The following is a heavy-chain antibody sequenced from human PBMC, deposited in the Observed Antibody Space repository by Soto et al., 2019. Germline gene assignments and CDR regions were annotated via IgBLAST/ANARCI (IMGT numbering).Heavy chain of an antibody. CDR1: GFTISSYS. D-gene: IGHD3-10*01. Sequence: PGGSLRLSCAASGFTISSYSMHWVRQTPGSGLEWVAVISYDGGNKYYADSVTGRFTISRDNPRSTLYLQMDSLRPEDTAVYYCARGSGGRTPMDRGLITPHYYDLDVWGLGTTVTVSS. CDR3: ARGSGGRTPMDRGLITPHYYDLDV. J-gene: IGHJ6*02. V-gene: IGHV3-30-3*01. CDR2: ISYDGGNK.